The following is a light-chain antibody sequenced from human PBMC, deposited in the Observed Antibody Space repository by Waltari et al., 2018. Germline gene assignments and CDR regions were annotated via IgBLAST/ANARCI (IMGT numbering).Light chain of an antibody. CDR1: QGISSY. CDR3: QQHNSNPWT. J-gene: IGKJ1*01. Sequence: DIQMTQSPSSLSASVGDRVTITCRASQGISSYLAWYQQKQGKAPKLLIYKASTLQSGVPSRFSGSGSGTDFTLTISSLQPEDFATYYCQQHNSNPWTFGQGTKVEIK. V-gene: IGKV1-9*01. CDR2: KAS.